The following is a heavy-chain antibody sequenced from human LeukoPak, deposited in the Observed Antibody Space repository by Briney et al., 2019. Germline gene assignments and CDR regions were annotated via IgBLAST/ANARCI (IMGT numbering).Heavy chain of an antibody. J-gene: IGHJ6*02. D-gene: IGHD3-10*01. CDR3: ARVGSGSYVLDPIYYYYGMDV. CDR1: GGSISSYY. V-gene: IGHV4-4*07. CDR2: IYTSGST. Sequence: PSETLSLTCTVSGGSISSYYWSWIRQPAGKGLEWIGRIYTSGSTNYNPSLKSRVTMSVDTSKNQFSLKLSSVTAADAAVYYCARVGSGSYVLDPIYYYYGMDVWGQGTTVTVSS.